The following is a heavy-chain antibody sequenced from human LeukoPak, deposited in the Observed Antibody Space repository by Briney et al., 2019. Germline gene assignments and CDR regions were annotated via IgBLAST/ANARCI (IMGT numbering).Heavy chain of an antibody. J-gene: IGHJ4*02. Sequence: GGSLRLSCAASGFTFSSYSMHWVRQAPGKGLEWVAVISYDGSNKYYADSVKGRFTISRDNSKNTLYLQMNSLRAEDTAVYYCARGDSSGWFIDYWGQGTLVTVSS. CDR1: GFTFSSYS. CDR3: ARGDSSGWFIDY. D-gene: IGHD6-19*01. V-gene: IGHV3-30-3*01. CDR2: ISYDGSNK.